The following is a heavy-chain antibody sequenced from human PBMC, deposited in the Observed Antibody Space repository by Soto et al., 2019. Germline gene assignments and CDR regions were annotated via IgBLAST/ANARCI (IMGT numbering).Heavy chain of an antibody. V-gene: IGHV3-30-3*01. J-gene: IGHJ3*02. CDR3: ARKAGGRVRGALDI. CDR1: GFTFSSYG. CDR2: ITNTENKK. Sequence: QVHLEESGGGVVQPGTSLRLSCVASGFTFSSYGMNWVRQAPGKGLEWVAGITNTENKKNYADSVKGRFTISRDNSRNTLFLQMDSLMSEYTAMYYCARKAGGRVRGALDIWGQGTMVTVS. D-gene: IGHD6-13*01.